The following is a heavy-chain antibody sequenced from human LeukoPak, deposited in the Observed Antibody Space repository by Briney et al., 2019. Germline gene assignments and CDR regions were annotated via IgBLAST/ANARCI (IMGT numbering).Heavy chain of an antibody. D-gene: IGHD5-12*01. V-gene: IGHV4-34*01. CDR1: GGSFSGYY. J-gene: IGHJ4*02. CDR2: INHSGST. Sequence: ASETLSLTCTVSGGSFSGYYWSWIRQPPGKGLEWIGEINHSGSTNYNPSLKSRVTISVDTSKNQFSLKLSSVTAADTAVYYCASQATKPRYYFDYWGQGTLVTVSS. CDR3: ASQATKPRYYFDY.